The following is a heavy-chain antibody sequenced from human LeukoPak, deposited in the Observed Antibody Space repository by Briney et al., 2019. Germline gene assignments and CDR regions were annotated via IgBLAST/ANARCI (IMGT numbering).Heavy chain of an antibody. CDR1: GFTFSSYA. CDR3: ARGFYDYVWGSYRHPHYFDY. V-gene: IGHV3-64*01. D-gene: IGHD3-16*02. J-gene: IGHJ4*02. CDR2: ISSNGGST. Sequence: GGSLRLSCAASGFTFSSYAMHWARQAPGKGLEYVSAISSNGGSTYYANSVKGRFTISRDNSKNTLYLQMGSLRAEDMAVYYCARGFYDYVWGSYRHPHYFDYWGQGTLVTVSS.